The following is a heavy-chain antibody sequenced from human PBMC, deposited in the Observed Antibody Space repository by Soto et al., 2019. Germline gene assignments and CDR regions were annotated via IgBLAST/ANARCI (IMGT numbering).Heavy chain of an antibody. CDR2: IMPVFPTP. CDR1: GGTFSTSA. CDR3: ARDKDRLPLGGNYYYFLDV. Sequence: QVQLVQSGAEVKKPGSSVKVSCKASGGTFSTSAISWVRQAPGQGLEWVGGIMPVFPTPDYAQKFQGRVTITADESTTTAYLELTSLRTADTAVYYCARDKDRLPLGGNYYYFLDVWGQGTAITVSS. V-gene: IGHV1-69*12. D-gene: IGHD2-2*01. J-gene: IGHJ6*02.